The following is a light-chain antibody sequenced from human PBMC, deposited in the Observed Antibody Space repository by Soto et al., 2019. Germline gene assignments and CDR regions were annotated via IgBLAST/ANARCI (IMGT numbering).Light chain of an antibody. J-gene: IGLJ3*02. CDR3: ATWDDSLSIL. CDR1: TSNIGTNT. CDR2: NTN. V-gene: IGLV1-44*01. Sequence: QSFLPQPPSASGTPGQRVTISCSGGTSNIGTNTVNWYQQRPGTAPKLLIYNTNQRPAGVPDRFSGSKSGTSASLAISGLWSEDEASYFCATWDDSLSILFGRGTKLPVL.